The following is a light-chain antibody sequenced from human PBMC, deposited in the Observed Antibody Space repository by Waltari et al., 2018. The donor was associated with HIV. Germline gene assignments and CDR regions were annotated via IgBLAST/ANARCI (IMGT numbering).Light chain of an antibody. J-gene: IGLJ1*01. V-gene: IGLV2-11*01. Sequence: QSALTQPRPVSGSPGQSVTISCTGTSSDIGYFDYVSWYQQYPGKAPQVIIYEVNQRPSGVPDRFTGSKSGITASLTISGLQGEDEADYYCCSYAGAYTYVFGTGTKVNVL. CDR1: SSDIGYFDY. CDR2: EVN. CDR3: CSYAGAYTYV.